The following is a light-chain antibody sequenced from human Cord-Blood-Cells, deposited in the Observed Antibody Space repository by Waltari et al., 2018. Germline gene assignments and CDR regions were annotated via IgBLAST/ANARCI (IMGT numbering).Light chain of an antibody. V-gene: IGLV2-23*02. CDR3: CSYAGSSTSVV. CDR1: SSDVGSYNL. CDR2: EVS. Sequence: QSALTQPAYVSGSPGQSITISCTGPSSDVGSYNLVSWYQQHPGKAPKLMIYEVSKRPSGVSNRFSGSKSGNTASLTISGLQAEDEADYYCCSYAGSSTSVVFGGGTKLTVL. J-gene: IGLJ2*01.